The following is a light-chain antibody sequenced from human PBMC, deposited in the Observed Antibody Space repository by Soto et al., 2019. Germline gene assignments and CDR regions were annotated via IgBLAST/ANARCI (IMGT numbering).Light chain of an antibody. CDR1: SSDIGVYDY. Sequence: QSALTQPASVSGSPGQSITISCTGTSSDIGVYDYVSWYQQHPGKAPKLMIYDVRNRPSGVSNRFSGSKSGNTASLTISGLQAADEANYYCSSYTSTNPHVVFGGGTQLTVL. CDR3: SSYTSTNPHVV. V-gene: IGLV2-14*01. J-gene: IGLJ2*01. CDR2: DVR.